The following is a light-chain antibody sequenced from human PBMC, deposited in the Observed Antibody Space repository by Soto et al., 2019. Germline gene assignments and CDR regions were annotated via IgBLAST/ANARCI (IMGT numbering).Light chain of an antibody. J-gene: IGKJ3*01. CDR2: GAS. V-gene: IGKV3-20*01. CDR3: QQYGSSL. CDR1: QSVSSSY. Sequence: EIVLTQSPGTLSLSPGERATLSCRASQSVSSSYLAWYQQKPGQAPRLLIYGASGRATGIPDRFSGSGSGTDFTLTISRLEPEDFAVYYCQQYGSSLFGPGTTVDIK.